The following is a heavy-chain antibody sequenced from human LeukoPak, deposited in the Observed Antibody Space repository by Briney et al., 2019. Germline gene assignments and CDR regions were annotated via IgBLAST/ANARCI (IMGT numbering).Heavy chain of an antibody. CDR3: ARERKSTEAYFDY. CDR2: IYTSGGT. V-gene: IGHV4-4*07. CDR1: GVSITSYY. J-gene: IGHJ4*02. D-gene: IGHD5/OR15-5a*01. Sequence: SEALSLTCTVSGVSITSYYWSWIRQPAGKGLEWIGRIYTSGGTNYNPSLKSRVTMSVDTSKNQFSLKLSSVTAADTALYYCARERKSTEAYFDYWGQGILVTVSS.